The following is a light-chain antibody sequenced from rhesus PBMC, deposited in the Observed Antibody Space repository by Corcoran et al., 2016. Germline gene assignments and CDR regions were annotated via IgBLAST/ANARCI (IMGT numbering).Light chain of an antibody. CDR1: QIVSSN. CDR3: QQYNNWHS. CDR2: YAS. J-gene: IGKJ2*01. Sequence: EIVMTQSPATLSLSPGERATLSCRARQIVSSNLAWYQQKPGQAPRLLISYASNSASGIPDRFSGSGSGTDFTLTISSLEPEDVGIYYCQQYNNWHSFGQGTKVEIK. V-gene: IGKV3-35*01.